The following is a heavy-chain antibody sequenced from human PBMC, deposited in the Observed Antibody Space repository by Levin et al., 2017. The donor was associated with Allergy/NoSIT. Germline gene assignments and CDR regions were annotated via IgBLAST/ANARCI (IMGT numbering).Heavy chain of an antibody. CDR2: IWYDGSNK. CDR1: GFTFSSYG. J-gene: IGHJ4*02. D-gene: IGHD5-18*01. CDR3: ARDPVDTAMVGFLDY. V-gene: IGHV3-33*01. Sequence: SCAASGFTFSSYGMHWVRQAPGKGLEWVAVIWYDGSNKYYADSVKGRFTISRDNSKNTLYLQMNSLRAEDTAVYYCARDPVDTAMVGFLDYWGQGTLVTVSS.